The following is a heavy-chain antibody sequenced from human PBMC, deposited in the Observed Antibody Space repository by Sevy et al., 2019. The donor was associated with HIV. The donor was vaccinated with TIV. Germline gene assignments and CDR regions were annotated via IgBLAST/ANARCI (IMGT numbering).Heavy chain of an antibody. CDR2: INHSGST. CDR1: GGSFSGYY. V-gene: IGHV4-34*01. J-gene: IGHJ5*02. D-gene: IGHD5-18*01. CDR3: AIGGYSYGYGKNYWFDP. Sequence: SETLSLTCAVYGGSFSGYYWSWIRQPPGKGLEWIGEINHSGSTNYNPSLKSRVTISVDTSKNQFSLKLSSVTAADTAVYYCAIGGYSYGYGKNYWFDPWGQGTLVTVSS.